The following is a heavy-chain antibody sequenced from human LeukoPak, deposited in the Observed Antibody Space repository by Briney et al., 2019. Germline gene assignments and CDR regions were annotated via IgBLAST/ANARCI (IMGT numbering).Heavy chain of an antibody. Sequence: PGGSLRLSCAASGFTFSHYGMHWVRQAPGKGLEWVAVIWYDGSNKYYGDSVKGRLTISKDNSKNTVNLQMDSLRPEDTAVYYCARAPYHYYADSWGQGTLVTVSS. CDR1: GFTFSHYG. CDR2: IWYDGSNK. D-gene: IGHD3-10*01. J-gene: IGHJ4*02. CDR3: ARAPYHYYADS. V-gene: IGHV3-33*01.